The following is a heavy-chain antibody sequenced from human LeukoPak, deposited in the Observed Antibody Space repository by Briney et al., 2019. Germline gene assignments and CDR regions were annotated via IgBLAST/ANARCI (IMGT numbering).Heavy chain of an antibody. D-gene: IGHD2-8*01. CDR2: INHSGST. V-gene: IGHV4-34*01. Sequence: SETLSLTCAVYGGSFSGYYWSWIRQPPGKGLEWIGEINHSGSTNYNPSLKSRVTISVDTSKNQFSLKLSSVTAADTAVYYCARRGSIVLMVYAPAAFDIWGQGTMVTVSS. CDR1: GGSFSGYY. J-gene: IGHJ3*02. CDR3: ARRGSIVLMVYAPAAFDI.